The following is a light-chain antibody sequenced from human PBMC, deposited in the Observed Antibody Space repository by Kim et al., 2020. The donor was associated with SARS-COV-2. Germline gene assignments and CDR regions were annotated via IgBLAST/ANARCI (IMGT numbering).Light chain of an antibody. CDR1: HIGSKS. CDR2: NAS. V-gene: IGLV3-21*02. Sequence: PGQTARITWGGNHIGSKSGDWYGQKPGQGPVLVIYNASDLPSGIPERGSGSNSGNTATLTISRVEAGDEGDYYCQVWDRSSDHVVFGGGTQLTVL. CDR3: QVWDRSSDHVV. J-gene: IGLJ2*01.